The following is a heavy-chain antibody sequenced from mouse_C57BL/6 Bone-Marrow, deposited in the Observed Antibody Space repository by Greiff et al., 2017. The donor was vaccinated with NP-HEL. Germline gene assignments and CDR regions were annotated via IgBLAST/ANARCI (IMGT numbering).Heavy chain of an antibody. CDR3: AREYCAPAPYFDV. Sequence: EVKVVESGGGLVQSGRSLRLSCATSGFTFSDFYMEWVRQAPGKGLEWIAASRNKANDYTTESSASVTGRFIVSRDAYQSILYLQMNALRAEDTAIYYCAREYCAPAPYFDVWGTGTTVTVSS. V-gene: IGHV7-1*01. CDR1: GFTFSDFY. D-gene: IGHD3-1*01. J-gene: IGHJ1*03. CDR2: SRNKANDYTT.